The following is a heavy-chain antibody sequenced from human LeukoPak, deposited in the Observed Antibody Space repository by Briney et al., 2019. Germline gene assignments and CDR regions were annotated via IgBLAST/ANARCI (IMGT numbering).Heavy chain of an antibody. J-gene: IGHJ3*02. Sequence: GGSLRLSCAASGFTFSSYAMSWVRQAPGKGLGWVSAISGSGGSTYYADSVKGRFTISRDNSKNTLYLQMNSLRAEDTAVYYCMTSTMVRGNAFDIWGQGTMVTVSS. D-gene: IGHD3-10*01. CDR1: GFTFSSYA. CDR2: ISGSGGST. CDR3: MTSTMVRGNAFDI. V-gene: IGHV3-23*01.